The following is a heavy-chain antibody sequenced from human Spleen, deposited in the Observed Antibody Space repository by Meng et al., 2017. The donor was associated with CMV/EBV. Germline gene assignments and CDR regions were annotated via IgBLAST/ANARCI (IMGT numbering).Heavy chain of an antibody. D-gene: IGHD5-12*01. CDR2: IRSDGSNT. V-gene: IGHV3-30*02. CDR1: GFTLSSYG. CDR3: ANRYSGYEDVWYFDY. J-gene: IGHJ4*02. Sequence: GGSLRLSCVMSGFTLSSYGMHWVRQAPGKGLEWVASIRSDGSNTYYADSVKGRFTISRDNSKNTLYLQMTSLRAEDTAVYYCANRYSGYEDVWYFDYWGQGTLVTVSS.